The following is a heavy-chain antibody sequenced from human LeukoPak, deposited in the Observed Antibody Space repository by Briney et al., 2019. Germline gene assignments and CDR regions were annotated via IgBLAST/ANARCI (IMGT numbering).Heavy chain of an antibody. J-gene: IGHJ3*02. CDR1: GDSISSGDYY. D-gene: IGHD3-22*01. V-gene: IGHV4-61*02. CDR3: ARGPYSYDSSGAFDI. CDR2: ISSSGST. Sequence: SQTLSLTCTVSGDSISSGDYYWSWIRQPAGKGLEWIGRISSSGSTNYSPSLKSRVTISVDTSKNQFSLKLSSVTAADTAVYFCARGPYSYDSSGAFDIWGQGTMVTVSS.